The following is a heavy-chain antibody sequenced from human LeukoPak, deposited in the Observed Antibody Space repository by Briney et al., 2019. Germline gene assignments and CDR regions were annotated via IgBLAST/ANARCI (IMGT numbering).Heavy chain of an antibody. CDR1: GYTFTSYY. J-gene: IGHJ6*02. D-gene: IGHD2-2*02. CDR3: AGPRYCSSTSCYTRDYYYGMDV. Sequence: ASVKVSCKASGYTFTSYYMHWVRLAPGQGLEWMGIINPSGGSTSYAQKFQGRVTMTRDTSTSTVYMELSSLRSEDTAVYYCAGPRYCSSTSCYTRDYYYGMDVWGQGTTVTVSS. V-gene: IGHV1-46*01. CDR2: INPSGGST.